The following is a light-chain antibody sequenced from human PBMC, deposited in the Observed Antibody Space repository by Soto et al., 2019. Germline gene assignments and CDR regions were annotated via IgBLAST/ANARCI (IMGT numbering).Light chain of an antibody. CDR3: QHHNSYSQT. V-gene: IGKV1-5*01. J-gene: IGKJ1*01. CDR1: QSIRHY. CDR2: GAS. Sequence: DIRMAQSPATLSACVEDRVAITCRASQSIRHYLAWYQQMPGKAPKLLIYGASTLQSGVPSRFSGSGSGTEFTLTISSLQPDDFGTYFCQHHNSYSQTFGQGTKVDIK.